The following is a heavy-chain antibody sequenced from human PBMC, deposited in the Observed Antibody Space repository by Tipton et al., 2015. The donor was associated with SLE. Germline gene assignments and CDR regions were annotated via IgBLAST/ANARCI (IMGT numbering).Heavy chain of an antibody. Sequence: TLSLTCTVSGGSINSGNWWSWVRQPPGKGLEWIGEIYDSGSTNYNPSLKSRVTISVDKSKNQFSLKLNSVTAADTAVYYCARVVVVISDAFDIWGQGTMVTVSS. CDR3: ARVVVVISDAFDI. CDR1: GGSINSGNW. CDR2: IYDSGST. V-gene: IGHV4-4*02. D-gene: IGHD3-22*01. J-gene: IGHJ3*02.